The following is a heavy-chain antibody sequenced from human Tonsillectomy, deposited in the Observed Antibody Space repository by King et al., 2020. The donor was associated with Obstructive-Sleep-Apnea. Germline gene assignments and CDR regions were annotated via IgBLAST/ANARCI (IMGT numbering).Heavy chain of an antibody. CDR2: ISYDGSNK. D-gene: IGHD3-10*01. Sequence: VQLVESGGGVVQPGRSLRLSCAASGFTFSSYAMHWVRQAPGKGLEWVAVISYDGSNKYYADSVKGRFTISRDNSKKTLYLQMNSLSAEDTAVYYCARDKSLGRSARRGAFDIWGQGTMVTVSS. J-gene: IGHJ3*02. CDR1: GFTFSSYA. V-gene: IGHV3-30-3*01. CDR3: ARDKSLGRSARRGAFDI.